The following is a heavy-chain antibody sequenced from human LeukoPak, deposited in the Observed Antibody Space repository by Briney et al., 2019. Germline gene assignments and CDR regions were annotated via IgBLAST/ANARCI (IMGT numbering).Heavy chain of an antibody. Sequence: GGSLRLSCAASGFTFSSYSMNWVRQAPGKGLEWVSYISSSSSTIYYADSVKGRFTISRDKAKNSLYLQMNNLRAEDTAGYYCARCRAYDFWSGYNYYYYMDVWGKGTTVTVSS. CDR3: ARCRAYDFWSGYNYYYYMDV. CDR2: ISSSSSTI. D-gene: IGHD3-3*01. J-gene: IGHJ6*03. CDR1: GFTFSSYS. V-gene: IGHV3-48*01.